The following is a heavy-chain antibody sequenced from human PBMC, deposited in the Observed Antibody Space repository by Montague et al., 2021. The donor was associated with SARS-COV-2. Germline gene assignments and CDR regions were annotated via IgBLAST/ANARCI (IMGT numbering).Heavy chain of an antibody. CDR1: GGSVSSSGYY. Sequence: SETLSLTCTVSGGSVSSSGYYWGWIRQPPGKGLEWIGSIYFSGSSYYNPSLKSRVSISVDTSKNQFSLRLSSVTAADTAVYYCARLRGGGLVVAAPNWFDPWGQGTLVTVSS. J-gene: IGHJ5*02. CDR2: IYFSGSS. D-gene: IGHD2-15*01. V-gene: IGHV4-39*01. CDR3: ARLRGGGLVVAAPNWFDP.